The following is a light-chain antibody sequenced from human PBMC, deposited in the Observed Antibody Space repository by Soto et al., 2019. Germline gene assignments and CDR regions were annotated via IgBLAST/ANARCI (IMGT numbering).Light chain of an antibody. V-gene: IGKV1-27*01. Sequence: DIQMTQSPSSLSASVGDRVTITCRASQGISNDLAWSQQKPGKVPKLLIYAASTLHSGVPSRFSGSGSGTDFTLTIRSPPPEDVATHYSQTYNSAPYTFGQGTKREIK. CDR1: QGISND. CDR2: AAS. CDR3: QTYNSAPYT. J-gene: IGKJ2*01.